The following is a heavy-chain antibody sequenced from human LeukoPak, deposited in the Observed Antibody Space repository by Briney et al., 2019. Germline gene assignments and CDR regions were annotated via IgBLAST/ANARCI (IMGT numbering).Heavy chain of an antibody. Sequence: SETLSLTCAVYGGSFSGYYWSWIRQPPGKGLEWIGYIYYSGSTNYNPSLKSRVTISVDTSKNQFSLKLSSVTAADTAVYYCARDSGEWGQGTLVTVSS. D-gene: IGHD1-1*01. CDR2: IYYSGST. CDR3: ARDSGE. J-gene: IGHJ4*02. CDR1: GGSFSGYY. V-gene: IGHV4-59*01.